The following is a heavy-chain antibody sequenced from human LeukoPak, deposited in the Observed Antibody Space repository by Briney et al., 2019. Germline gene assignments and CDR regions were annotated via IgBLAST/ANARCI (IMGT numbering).Heavy chain of an antibody. J-gene: IGHJ3*02. V-gene: IGHV3-15*01. Sequence: GGSLRPSCAASGFTFSNAWMSWVRQAPGKGLEWVGRIKSKTDGGTTDYAAPVKGRFTISRDDSKNTLYLQMNSLKTEDTAVYYCTTDFVYGGVDAFDIWGQGTMVTVSS. CDR1: GFTFSNAW. CDR3: TTDFVYGGVDAFDI. D-gene: IGHD4-23*01. CDR2: IKSKTDGGTT.